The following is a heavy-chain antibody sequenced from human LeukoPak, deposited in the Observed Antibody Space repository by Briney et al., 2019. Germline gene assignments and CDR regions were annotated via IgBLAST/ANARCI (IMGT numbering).Heavy chain of an antibody. V-gene: IGHV1-69*13. CDR2: IIPIFGTA. CDR3: ASPRDCSGGSCYPYYFDY. D-gene: IGHD2-15*01. J-gene: IGHJ4*02. Sequence: ASVKVSCKASGGTXSSYAISWVRQAPGQGLEWMGGIIPIFGTANYAQKFQGRVTITADESTSTAYMELSSLRSEDTAVYYCASPRDCSGGSCYPYYFDYWGQGTLVTVSS. CDR1: GGTXSSYA.